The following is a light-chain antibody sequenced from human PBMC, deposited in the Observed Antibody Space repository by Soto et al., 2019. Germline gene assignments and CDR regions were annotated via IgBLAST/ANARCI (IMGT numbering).Light chain of an antibody. V-gene: IGKV3-20*01. CDR1: QSVRSDF. J-gene: IGKJ1*01. CDR3: QQYGSSRWT. Sequence: EIVLTQSPATLSLSPGERATLSCGASQSVRSDFLAWYQQKPGQAPRLLIDGASSRATGIAARVSGSGSGTDFTLTISRLEPEDFAVYYCQQYGSSRWTFGQGTKVDIK. CDR2: GAS.